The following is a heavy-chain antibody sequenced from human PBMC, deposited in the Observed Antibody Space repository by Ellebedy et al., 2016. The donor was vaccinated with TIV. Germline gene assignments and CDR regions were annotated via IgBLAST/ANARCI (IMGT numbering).Heavy chain of an antibody. CDR3: AREVGAYSNYFDY. D-gene: IGHD4-11*01. CDR1: GFTFSSYT. CDR2: ISGSSDYI. J-gene: IGHJ4*02. V-gene: IGHV3-21*06. Sequence: GESLKISCAASGFTFSSYTLNWVRQAPGKGLEWVSSISGSSDYIHYADSLKGRFIISRDNTKNSLFLQMNSLRAEDTAVYYCAREVGAYSNYFDYWGQGTLVTVSS.